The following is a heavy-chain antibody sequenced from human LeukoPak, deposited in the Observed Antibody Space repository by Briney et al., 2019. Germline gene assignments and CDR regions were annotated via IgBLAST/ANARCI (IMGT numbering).Heavy chain of an antibody. CDR3: AKDMGMVRGVIPYYFDY. J-gene: IGHJ4*02. V-gene: IGHV3-9*01. Sequence: GGSLRLSCAASGFTFDDYAMHWVRQAPGKGLEWVSGISWNSGSIGYADSVKGRFTISRDNAKNSLYLQMNSLRAEDTALYYCAKDMGMVRGVIPYYFDYWGQGTLVTVSS. D-gene: IGHD3-10*01. CDR1: GFTFDDYA. CDR2: ISWNSGSI.